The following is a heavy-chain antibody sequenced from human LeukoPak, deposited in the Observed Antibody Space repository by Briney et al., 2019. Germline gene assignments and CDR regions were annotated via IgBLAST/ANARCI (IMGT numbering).Heavy chain of an antibody. CDR1: GGSSSDYY. CDR2: INHSGST. Sequence: SETLSLTCAVYGGSSSDYYWSWIRQPPGKGLEWIGEINHSGSTNYNPSLKSRVTISVDTSKNQFSLKLSSVTAADTAVYYCARGPFLLLGYPRGWFDPWGQGTLVTVSS. CDR3: ARGPFLLLGYPRGWFDP. V-gene: IGHV4-34*01. J-gene: IGHJ5*02. D-gene: IGHD3-22*01.